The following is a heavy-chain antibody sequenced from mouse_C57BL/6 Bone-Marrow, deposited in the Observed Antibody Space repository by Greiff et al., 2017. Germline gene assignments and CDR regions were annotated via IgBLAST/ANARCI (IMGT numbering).Heavy chain of an antibody. V-gene: IGHV1-78*01. Sequence: VQLQQSDAELVKPGASVKISCKASGYTFTDYTIHWMKQRPEQGLEWIGYIYPRDGSTKYNEKFKGKATLTADKSSSTAYMQLNSLTSEDSAVYFCARRGAIRSWFAYGGQGTLVTVTA. CDR1: GYTFTDYT. D-gene: IGHD1-1*01. J-gene: IGHJ3*01. CDR2: IYPRDGST. CDR3: ARRGAIRSWFAY.